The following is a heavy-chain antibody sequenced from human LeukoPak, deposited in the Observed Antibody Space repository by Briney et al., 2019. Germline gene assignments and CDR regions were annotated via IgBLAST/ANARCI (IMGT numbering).Heavy chain of an antibody. Sequence: SGGSLRLSCAASGFTFSSYWMSWVRQAPGKGLEWVANIKQDGSEKYYVDSVKGRFTISRDNAKNSLYLQMNSLRAEDTAVYYCARDRGGSGWYGLYYYYYGMDVWGQGTTVTVSS. J-gene: IGHJ6*02. CDR2: IKQDGSEK. V-gene: IGHV3-7*01. CDR3: ARDRGGSGWYGLYYYYYGMDV. D-gene: IGHD6-19*01. CDR1: GFTFSSYW.